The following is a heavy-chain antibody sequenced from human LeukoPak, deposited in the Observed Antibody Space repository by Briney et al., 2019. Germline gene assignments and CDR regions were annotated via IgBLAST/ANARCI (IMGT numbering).Heavy chain of an antibody. CDR1: RFIFSNYA. V-gene: IGHV3-30*02. D-gene: IGHD3-10*01. Sequence: GGSLRLSCGASRFIFSNYAMTWVRQAPGKGLEWLAFIRYDGSEKYYADSVKGRITISRDNSKNTLYVQMNSLRAEDTAVYYCAKGKDYYLDYWGQGTLVTVSS. CDR3: AKGKDYYLDY. CDR2: IRYDGSEK. J-gene: IGHJ4*02.